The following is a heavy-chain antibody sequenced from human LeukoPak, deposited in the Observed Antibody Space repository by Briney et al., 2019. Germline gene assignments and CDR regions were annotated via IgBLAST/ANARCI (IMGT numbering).Heavy chain of an antibody. D-gene: IGHD4-23*01. V-gene: IGHV4-61*01. CDR1: GGSINSGNYY. CDR2: IYYSGST. J-gene: IGHJ4*02. CDR3: ARGGDSRYGGPPAGY. Sequence: SETPSLTCTVSGGSINSGNYYWSWIRQPPGKGLEWIGYIYYSGSTNYNPSLKSRVTISVDTSKNQFSLKLSSVTAADTAVYYCARGGDSRYGGPPAGYWGQGTLVTVSS.